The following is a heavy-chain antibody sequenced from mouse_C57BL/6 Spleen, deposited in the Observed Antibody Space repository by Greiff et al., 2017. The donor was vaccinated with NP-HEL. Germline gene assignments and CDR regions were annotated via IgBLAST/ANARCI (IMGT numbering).Heavy chain of an antibody. D-gene: IGHD2-5*01. V-gene: IGHV1-82*01. J-gene: IGHJ3*01. CDR3: ARGSNYFAY. Sequence: VQLQQPGPELVKPGASVKISCKASGYAFTSSWMHWVKQRPGQGLEWIGRIYPGDGDTNYNGKFKGKATLTVDKSSSTAYIQLSGLTSGDSAVYFCARGSNYFAYWGKGTTVTVSA. CDR2: IYPGDGDT. CDR1: GYAFTSSW.